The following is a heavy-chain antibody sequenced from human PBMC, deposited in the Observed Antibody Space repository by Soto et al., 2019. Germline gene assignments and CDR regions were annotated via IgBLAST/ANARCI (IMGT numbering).Heavy chain of an antibody. CDR1: GGSISSSGCY. V-gene: IGHV4-39*01. D-gene: IGHD4-17*01. J-gene: IGHJ4*02. CDR2: IYYTGST. CDR3: AADVGGYIYGLARH. Sequence: SVTLSVTCTVSGGSISSSGCYSGWFRQPPGKGLEWIGNIYYTGSTYYNPSLKSRVTISVDTSKNQFSLNLSSVTAADTAVYYCAADVGGYIYGLARHWGPGTLVTVSS.